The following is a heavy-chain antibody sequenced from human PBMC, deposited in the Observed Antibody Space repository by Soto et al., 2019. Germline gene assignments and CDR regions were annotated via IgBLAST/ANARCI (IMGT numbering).Heavy chain of an antibody. CDR3: AKDHTAMAPEGDGGIFDY. Sequence: AGGSLRLSCVGSGYNFNKYAVSWVRQAPGKGLEWVSAINIGGDNTFYTDSVKGRFTISRDNSKNMLYLEMNSLRAEDTAVYYCAKDHTAMAPEGDGGIFDYWGQGTLVTVSS. D-gene: IGHD5-18*01. CDR2: INIGGDNT. V-gene: IGHV3-23*01. J-gene: IGHJ4*02. CDR1: GYNFNKYA.